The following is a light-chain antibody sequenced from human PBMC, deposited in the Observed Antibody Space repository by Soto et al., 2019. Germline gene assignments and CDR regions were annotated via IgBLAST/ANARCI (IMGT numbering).Light chain of an antibody. V-gene: IGKV3-20*01. J-gene: IGKJ1*01. CDR1: QSVSSSY. CDR3: QQYGSSLRT. Sequence: EIVLTQSPGTLSLSPGERATLSCRASQSVSSSYLAWYQQKPGQAPRLLIYGASSRATGIPDRFSGSGSGTDFPLTISRLEPEDFVLYYCQQYGSSLRTFGQGTKLEIK. CDR2: GAS.